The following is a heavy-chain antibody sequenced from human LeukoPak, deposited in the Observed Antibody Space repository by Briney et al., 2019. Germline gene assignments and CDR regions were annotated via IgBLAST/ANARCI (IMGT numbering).Heavy chain of an antibody. CDR2: IYYTGNT. CDR1: GVSISSSNSY. J-gene: IGHJ3*02. D-gene: IGHD2-15*01. V-gene: IGHV4-39*07. Sequence: SETLSLACTVSGVSISSSNSYWGWIRQPTGKGLEWIGSIYYTGNTYYNASLKSRVTISIDTSNNQISLNLSSVTAADTAVYYCARSGCSGGSCYSQRGAFDIWGQGTMVTVSS. CDR3: ARSGCSGGSCYSQRGAFDI.